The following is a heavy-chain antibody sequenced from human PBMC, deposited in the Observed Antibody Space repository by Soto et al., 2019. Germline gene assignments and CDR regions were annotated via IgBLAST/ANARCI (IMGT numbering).Heavy chain of an antibody. CDR2: ISGSGGST. CDR3: AKNPANIVATALQT. D-gene: IGHD5-12*01. V-gene: IGHV3-23*01. Sequence: EVQLLESGGGLVQPGGSLRLSCAASGFTFSSYAMSWVRQAPGKGLEWVSAISGSGGSTYYADSVKGRFTISRENSKKTLYLQLNSLRAGDTAVYYCAKNPANIVATALQTWGQGTLVTGSS. J-gene: IGHJ5*02. CDR1: GFTFSSYA.